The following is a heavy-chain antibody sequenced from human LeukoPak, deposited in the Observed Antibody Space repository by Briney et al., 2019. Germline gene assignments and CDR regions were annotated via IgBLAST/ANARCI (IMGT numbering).Heavy chain of an antibody. Sequence: SETLSLTCAVSGGSISSGTHYWNWIRQHPGQGLEWIGHIYNTGSAYYNPSLMSRVSISIDTSENQFSLKLSSVTAADTAVYYCARGRGVLHWFDPWGQGTLVTVSS. D-gene: IGHD3-10*01. V-gene: IGHV4-31*11. CDR1: GGSISSGTHY. CDR2: IYNTGSA. CDR3: ARGRGVLHWFDP. J-gene: IGHJ5*02.